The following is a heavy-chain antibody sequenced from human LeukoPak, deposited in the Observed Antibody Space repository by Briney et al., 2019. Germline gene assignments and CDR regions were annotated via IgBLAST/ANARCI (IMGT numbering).Heavy chain of an antibody. Sequence: GASVKVSCKASGYTFSSFDINWVRQATGQGLEWMGWMNPNSGHAGYAQKFQGRVTMTRDTSISTAYMELSRLRSDDTAVYYCARARSGWYDGAWAFDYWGQGTLVTVSS. CDR2: MNPNSGHA. J-gene: IGHJ4*02. V-gene: IGHV1-8*01. CDR1: GYTFSSFD. CDR3: ARARSGWYDGAWAFDY. D-gene: IGHD6-19*01.